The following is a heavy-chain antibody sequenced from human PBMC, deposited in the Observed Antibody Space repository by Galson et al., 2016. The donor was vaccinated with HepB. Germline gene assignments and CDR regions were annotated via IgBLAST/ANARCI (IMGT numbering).Heavy chain of an antibody. Sequence: TLSLTCTVSGDFIRNSGGYYWTWIRQPAGKGLQWIGHIYISGTTKYSPSLKSRVTISVDTLKNHFSLNLTSVTAADGAVYYCARVNRGERGNLYFGLDVWGKGTTVTVSS. D-gene: IGHD3-10*01. V-gene: IGHV4-61*09. J-gene: IGHJ6*04. CDR1: GDFIRNSGGYY. CDR2: IYISGTT. CDR3: ARVNRGERGNLYFGLDV.